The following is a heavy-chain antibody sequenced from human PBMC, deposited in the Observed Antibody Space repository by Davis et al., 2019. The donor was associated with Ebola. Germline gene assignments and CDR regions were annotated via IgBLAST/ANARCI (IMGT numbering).Heavy chain of an antibody. J-gene: IGHJ4*02. CDR1: GFTFRSYD. Sequence: GESLKISCAASGFTFRSYDMSWVRQAPGKGLVWVSRIKTDGSSTGYGDSVQGRFTISRDNAKNTLYLQMNDLRAEDTAVYYCAREGRVFGCDYWGQGALVTVSS. V-gene: IGHV3-74*01. CDR2: IKTDGSST. CDR3: AREGRVFGCDY. D-gene: IGHD3-3*01.